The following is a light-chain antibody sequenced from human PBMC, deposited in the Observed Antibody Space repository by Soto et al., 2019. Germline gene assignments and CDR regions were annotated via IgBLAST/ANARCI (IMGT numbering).Light chain of an antibody. CDR2: DTS. CDR3: QQYGSSSYT. V-gene: IGKV3-11*01. J-gene: IGKJ2*01. Sequence: EIVLTQSPATLSLSPGERATLSCRASQSVRSYLAWYQQKPGQAPRVLIYDTSNRATGIPARFSGSGSGTDFTLTISSLEPEDFAVYYCQQYGSSSYTFGQGTKLEIK. CDR1: QSVRSY.